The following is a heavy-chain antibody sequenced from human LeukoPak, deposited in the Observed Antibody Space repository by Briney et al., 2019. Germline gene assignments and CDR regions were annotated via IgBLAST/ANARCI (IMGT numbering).Heavy chain of an antibody. CDR3: AKDLGIAVADEPPAFDY. V-gene: IGHV3-30*02. Sequence: PGGSLRLSCAASGFTFSSYGMHWVRQAPGKGLEWVAFIRYDGSNKYYADSVKGRFTISRDNSKNTLYLQTNSLRAEDTAVYYCAKDLGIAVADEPPAFDYWGQGTLVTLSS. J-gene: IGHJ4*02. D-gene: IGHD6-19*01. CDR1: GFTFSSYG. CDR2: IRYDGSNK.